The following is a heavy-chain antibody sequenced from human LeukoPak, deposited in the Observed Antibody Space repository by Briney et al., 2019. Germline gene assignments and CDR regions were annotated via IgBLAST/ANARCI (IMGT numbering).Heavy chain of an antibody. Sequence: ASVKVSCTASGYTFTSYGISWVRQAPGQGLEWMGWISAYNGNTNYAQKLQGRVTMTTDTSTSTAYMELRSLRSDDTAVYYCARVPLHCSSTSCHLWWEYYYYGMDVWGQGTTVTVSS. D-gene: IGHD2-2*01. CDR3: ARVPLHCSSTSCHLWWEYYYYGMDV. CDR2: ISAYNGNT. CDR1: GYTFTSYG. V-gene: IGHV1-18*01. J-gene: IGHJ6*02.